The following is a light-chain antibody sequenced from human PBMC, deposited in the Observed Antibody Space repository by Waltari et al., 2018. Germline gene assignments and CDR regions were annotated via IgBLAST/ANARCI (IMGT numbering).Light chain of an antibody. CDR2: GAS. Sequence: EIVMTQSPATLSVSPGERSTLSCRASQTVSSTLTWYQQKPGQAPRLLIYGASTRATGIPARFSGSGSGTEFTLTISSLQSEDFAVYYCQQYNNWPSWTFGQGTQVEIK. J-gene: IGKJ1*01. CDR3: QQYNNWPSWT. CDR1: QTVSST. V-gene: IGKV3-15*01.